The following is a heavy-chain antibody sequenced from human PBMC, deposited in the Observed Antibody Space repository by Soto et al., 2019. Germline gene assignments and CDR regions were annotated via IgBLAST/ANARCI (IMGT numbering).Heavy chain of an antibody. D-gene: IGHD3-10*01. CDR2: IKQDASEK. Sequence: EMHLVESGGGLVQPGGSLRLSCAASGFTFSTYWISWVRQAPGTGLEWLANIKQDASEKYYVDSVKGRFTVSRDNAKESPQLQMHSLRAEDTAVCDCVLDHRGAALTPWGKGTTVTVSS. V-gene: IGHV3-7*01. CDR3: VLDHRGAALTP. CDR1: GFTFSTYW. J-gene: IGHJ6*04.